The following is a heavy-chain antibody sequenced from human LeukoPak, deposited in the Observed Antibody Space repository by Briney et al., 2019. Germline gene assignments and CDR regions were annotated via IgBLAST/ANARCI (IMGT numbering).Heavy chain of an antibody. J-gene: IGHJ4*02. Sequence: ASVKVSCKASGYTFTSYAISWVRQAHGQGLEWMGGIIPIFGTANYAQKFQGRVTITTDESTSTAYMELSSLRSEDTAVYYCASPLSSDSSGWYWGQGTLVTVSS. CDR3: ASPLSSDSSGWY. CDR2: IIPIFGTA. V-gene: IGHV1-69*05. D-gene: IGHD6-19*01. CDR1: GYTFTSYA.